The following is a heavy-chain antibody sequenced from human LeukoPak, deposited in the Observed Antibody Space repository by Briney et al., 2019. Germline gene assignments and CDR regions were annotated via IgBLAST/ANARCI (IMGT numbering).Heavy chain of an antibody. D-gene: IGHD3-10*01. J-gene: IGHJ4*02. CDR2: ISYDGSNK. CDR3: ANLATTYGSGRTFDY. Sequence: GRSLRLSCAASGFTFSSYGMHRVRQAPGKGLEWVAVISYDGSNKYYADSVKGRFTISRDNSKNTLYLQMNSLRAEDTAVYYCANLATTYGSGRTFDYWGQGTLVTVSS. V-gene: IGHV3-30*18. CDR1: GFTFSSYG.